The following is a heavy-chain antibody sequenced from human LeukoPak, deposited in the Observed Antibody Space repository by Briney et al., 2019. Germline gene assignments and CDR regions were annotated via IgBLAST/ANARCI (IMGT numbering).Heavy chain of an antibody. J-gene: IGHJ4*02. CDR1: GGSFSGYY. CDR3: ASDSGYDEIDY. Sequence: SEALSLTCAVYGGSFSGYYWSWIRQPPGKGLEWIGEINHSGSTNYNPSLKSRVTISVDTSKNQFSLKLSSVTAADTAVYYCASDSGYDEIDYWGQGTLVTVSS. V-gene: IGHV4-34*01. CDR2: INHSGST. D-gene: IGHD5-12*01.